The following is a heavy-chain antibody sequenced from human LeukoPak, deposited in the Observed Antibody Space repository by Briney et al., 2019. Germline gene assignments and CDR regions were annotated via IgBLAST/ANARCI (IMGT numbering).Heavy chain of an antibody. J-gene: IGHJ4*02. V-gene: IGHV4-4*07. CDR1: GGYISSYY. D-gene: IGHD3-3*01. CDR3: ARSGGDFWSGSFGYLDY. Sequence: SETLSLTCTVSGGYISSYYWSGFRQPAGEGLEWFGRIYITGSTNYNPSLKSRVTMSVDTSKSQFSLRLSSVTAADTAVYYCARSGGDFWSGSFGYLDYWGQGTLVTVSS. CDR2: IYITGST.